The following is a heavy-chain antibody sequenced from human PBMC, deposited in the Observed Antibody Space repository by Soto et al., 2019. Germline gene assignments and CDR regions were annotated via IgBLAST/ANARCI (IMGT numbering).Heavy chain of an antibody. J-gene: IGHJ4*02. D-gene: IGHD1-26*01. CDR3: ARYVLDGSYTSNIDY. V-gene: IGHV4-38-2*01. CDR1: GYSISSGYY. CDR2: IYHSGST. Sequence: PSETLSLTCAVSGYSISSGYYWGWIRQPPGKGLEWIGSIYHSGSTYYNPSLKSRVTISVDTSKNQFSLKLSSVTAADTAVYCCARYVLDGSYTSNIDYWGLGTLVTVSS.